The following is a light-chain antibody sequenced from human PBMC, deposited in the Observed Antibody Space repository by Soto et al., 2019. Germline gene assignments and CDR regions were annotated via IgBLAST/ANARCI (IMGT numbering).Light chain of an antibody. J-gene: IGLJ2*01. CDR1: SSDVGKYNR. CDR3: CSYAGGTSVV. CDR2: EDI. Sequence: QSALTQPASVSGSPGQSITISCTGSSSDVGKYNRVSWYQHHPGKAPKLMIYEDIERPAGVSNRFSGSKSGNTASLTISGLQTEDEADYYCCSYAGGTSVVFGGGTKATVL. V-gene: IGLV2-23*01.